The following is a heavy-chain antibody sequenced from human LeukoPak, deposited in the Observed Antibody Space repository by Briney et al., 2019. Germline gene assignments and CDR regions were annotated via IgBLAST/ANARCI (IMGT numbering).Heavy chain of an antibody. V-gene: IGHV3-7*01. CDR2: INQDGSEK. CDR1: GFTVSTYG. CDR3: ARDADLGATIIGAFDI. D-gene: IGHD5-24*01. Sequence: GGSLRLSCAASGFTVSTYGMHWVRQAPGKGLEWVANINQDGSEKYYVDSVKGRFTISRDNAKNSLYLQMNSLRTEETAVYYCARDADLGATIIGAFDIWGQGTMVTVSS. J-gene: IGHJ3*02.